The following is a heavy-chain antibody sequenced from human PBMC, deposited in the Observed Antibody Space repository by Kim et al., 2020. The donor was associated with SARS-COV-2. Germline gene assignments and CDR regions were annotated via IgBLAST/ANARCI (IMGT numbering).Heavy chain of an antibody. D-gene: IGHD3-22*01. J-gene: IGHJ4*02. CDR1: EFTFSSYG. CDR2: IWYDGSNK. CDR3: ARDDRPDSSGYYTLLYYFDS. Sequence: GGSLRLSCAASEFTFSSYGMHWVRQAPGKGLEWVAVIWYDGSNKDYADSVKGRFTISRDNSKNTLYLQMNSLRAEDTAVYYCARDDRPDSSGYYTLLYYFDSWGQGTLATVSS. V-gene: IGHV3-33*01.